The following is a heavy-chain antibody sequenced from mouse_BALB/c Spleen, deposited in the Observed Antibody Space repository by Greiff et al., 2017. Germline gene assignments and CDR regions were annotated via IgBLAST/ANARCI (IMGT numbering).Heavy chain of an antibody. CDR3: ARRISSSAWFAY. CDR2: IYPGDGDT. V-gene: IGHV1-80*01. CDR1: GYAFSSYW. Sequence: QVQLKQSGAELVRPGSSVKISCKASGYAFSSYWMNWVKQRPGQGLEWIGQIYPGDGDTNYNGKFKGKATLTADKSSSTAYMQLSSLTSEDSAVYFCARRISSSAWFAYWGQGTLVTVSA. J-gene: IGHJ3*01. D-gene: IGHD1-1*01.